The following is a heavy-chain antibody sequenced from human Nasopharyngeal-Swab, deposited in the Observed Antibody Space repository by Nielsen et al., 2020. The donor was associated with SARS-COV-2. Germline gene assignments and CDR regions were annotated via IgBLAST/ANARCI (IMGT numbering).Heavy chain of an antibody. CDR3: ARETRSWTGGGAFDI. J-gene: IGHJ3*02. D-gene: IGHD6-13*01. CDR2: IYYSGST. CDR1: GGSISSYS. Sequence: SETLSLTCTASGGSISSYSWSWIRQPPAKGLGWIGYIYYSGSTNYNPSLKSRVTISVDTSKNQFSLKLSSVTAADTAVYYCARETRSWTGGGAFDIWGQGTMVTVSS. V-gene: IGHV4-59*01.